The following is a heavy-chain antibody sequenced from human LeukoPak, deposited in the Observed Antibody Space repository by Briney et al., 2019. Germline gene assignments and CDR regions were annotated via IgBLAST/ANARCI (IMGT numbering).Heavy chain of an antibody. Sequence: SETLSLTCTVSGGSISSGSYYWSWIRQPAGKGLEWIGRIYTSGSTNYNPSLKSRVTISVDTSKNQFSLKLSSVTAADTAVYYCARVGYTYFDYWGQGTLVTVSS. CDR2: IYTSGST. CDR3: ARVGYTYFDY. V-gene: IGHV4-61*02. J-gene: IGHJ4*02. D-gene: IGHD5-18*01. CDR1: GGSISSGSYY.